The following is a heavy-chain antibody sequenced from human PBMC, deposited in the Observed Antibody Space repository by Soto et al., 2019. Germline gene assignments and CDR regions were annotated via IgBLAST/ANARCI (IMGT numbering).Heavy chain of an antibody. D-gene: IGHD6-19*01. CDR1: GFTFSSYA. V-gene: IGHV3-23*01. CDR3: AKNIAVAGYYFDY. Sequence: EVRLLESGGGLVQPGGSLRLSCAASGFTFSSYAMSWVRQAPGKGLEWVSAISGSGGSTYYADSVKGRFTISRDNSKNTLYLQMNSLRAEDTAVYYCAKNIAVAGYYFDYWGQGTLVTVSS. J-gene: IGHJ4*02. CDR2: ISGSGGST.